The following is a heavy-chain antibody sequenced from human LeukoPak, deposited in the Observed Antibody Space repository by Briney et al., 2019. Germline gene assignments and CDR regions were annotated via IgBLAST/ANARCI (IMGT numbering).Heavy chain of an antibody. J-gene: IGHJ5*02. CDR3: ARGGGWRRHYYDSSGYSQENWFDP. CDR2: INHSGST. Sequence: SETLSLTCAVYGGSFSGYYWSWLRQPPGKGLEWIGEINHSGSTNYNPSLKSRVTISVDTSKNQFSLKLSSVTAADTAVYYCARGGGWRRHYYDSSGYSQENWFDPWGQGTLVTVSS. CDR1: GGSFSGYY. D-gene: IGHD3-22*01. V-gene: IGHV4-34*01.